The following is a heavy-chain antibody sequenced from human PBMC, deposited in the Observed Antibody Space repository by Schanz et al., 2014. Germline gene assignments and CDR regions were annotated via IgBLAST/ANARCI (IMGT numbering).Heavy chain of an antibody. J-gene: IGHJ4*02. V-gene: IGHV3-23*01. CDR1: GFSFGTYA. CDR2: IGTSGGT. D-gene: IGHD1-1*01. Sequence: EVQLLESGGGLVQPGGSLRLSCAASGFSFGTYAMSWVRQARGKGLEWVSTIGTSGGTNYAESVKGRFTISRDNSKNTLYLQMNSLRAEDTAVYFCAKIERNEDWGQGTLVTVSS. CDR3: AKIERNED.